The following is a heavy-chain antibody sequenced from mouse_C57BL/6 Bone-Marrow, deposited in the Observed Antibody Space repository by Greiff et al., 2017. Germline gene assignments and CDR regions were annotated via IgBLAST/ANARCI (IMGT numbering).Heavy chain of an antibody. V-gene: IGHV1-85*01. D-gene: IGHD4-1*01. CDR2: IYPRDGST. CDR3: ARRWDGGFFDY. CDR1: GYTFTSYD. J-gene: IGHJ2*01. Sequence: ESGPELVKPGASVKLSCKASGYTFTSYDINWVKQRPGQGLEWIGWIYPRDGSTKYNEKFKGKATLTVDTSSSTAYMELHSLTSEDSAVYFCARRWDGGFFDYWGQGTTLTVSS.